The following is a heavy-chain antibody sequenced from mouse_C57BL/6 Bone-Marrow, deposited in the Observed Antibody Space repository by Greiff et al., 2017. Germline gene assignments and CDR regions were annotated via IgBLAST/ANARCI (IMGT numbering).Heavy chain of an antibody. V-gene: IGHV7-3*01. CDR1: GFTFTDYY. Sequence: EVQLVESGGGLVQPGGSLSLSCAASGFTFTDYYMSWVRQPPGKALEWLGFIRNKANGYTTEYSASVKGRFTISRDNSQSILYLQMNALRAEDSATYYCASLAYYAMDYWGQGTSVTVSS. CDR3: ASLAYYAMDY. J-gene: IGHJ4*01. CDR2: IRNKANGYTT.